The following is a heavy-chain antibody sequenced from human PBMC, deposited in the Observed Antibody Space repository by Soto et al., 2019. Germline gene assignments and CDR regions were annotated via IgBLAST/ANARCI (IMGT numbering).Heavy chain of an antibody. CDR2: ISSTSSFT. J-gene: IGHJ4*02. CDR3: ARRDGYNYFDF. Sequence: QVQLVESGGGLVKPGGSLRLSCVASEFTFSDSYMSWVRQAPGKGLEWVSYISSTSSFTDYAESVKGRFIISRDNAKNSLFLQMNSLRAEDTALYYCARRDGYNYFDFWGQGTLVSVSS. CDR1: EFTFSDSY. D-gene: IGHD5-12*01. V-gene: IGHV3-11*06.